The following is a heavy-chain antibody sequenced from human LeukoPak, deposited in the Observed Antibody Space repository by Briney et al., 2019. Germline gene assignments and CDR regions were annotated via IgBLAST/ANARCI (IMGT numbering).Heavy chain of an antibody. V-gene: IGHV4-4*02. D-gene: IGHD1-26*01. Sequence: SETLSLTCGVSGGSISNTSWWSWVRQPPGQGLEWVGEISLTGLTHYNPSLESRVTVSLDKSKNQLSLQLTSVTAADTAVYYFSLANGACSPFGYWGQGTLVPVLS. CDR2: ISLTGLT. CDR3: SLANGACSPFGY. CDR1: GGSISNTSW. J-gene: IGHJ4*02.